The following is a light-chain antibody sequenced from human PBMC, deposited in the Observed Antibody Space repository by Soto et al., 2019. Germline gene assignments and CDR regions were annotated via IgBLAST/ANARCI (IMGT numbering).Light chain of an antibody. J-gene: IGKJ2*01. CDR1: QTISNG. Sequence: DIQMTQSPSTLSASVGDRVTITCRASQTISNGLAWYQQKPGKAPKLLIFDASTLESGVPSRFSGSGSGTEFTLTISSLQPDDFATYYCHQYSSFLYTFGQGTKLEIK. CDR2: DAS. V-gene: IGKV1-5*01. CDR3: HQYSSFLYT.